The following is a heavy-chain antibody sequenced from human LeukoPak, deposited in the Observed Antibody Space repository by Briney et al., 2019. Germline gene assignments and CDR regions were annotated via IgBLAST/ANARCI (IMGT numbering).Heavy chain of an antibody. CDR2: IYTSGST. Sequence: SETLSLTCTVSGGSISSGRYYWSWLRQPAGKGLEWIGRIYTSGSTNYNPSLKSRVTISVDTSKNQFSLELSSVTAADTAVYYCALEIPSIAAYDAFDIWGQGTMVTVSS. D-gene: IGHD6-13*01. CDR3: ALEIPSIAAYDAFDI. CDR1: GGSISSGRYY. V-gene: IGHV4-61*02. J-gene: IGHJ3*02.